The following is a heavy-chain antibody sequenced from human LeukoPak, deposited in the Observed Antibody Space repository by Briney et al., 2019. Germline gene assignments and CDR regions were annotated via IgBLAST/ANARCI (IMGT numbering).Heavy chain of an antibody. V-gene: IGHV3-9*01. Sequence: GGPLRLSCVASGFTFDDYAMHWVRQAPGKGLEWVSVVNWNSGTTGYADSVKGRFTVSRDNAKNSLFLQMDSLRPEDTALYWCEREKYDTRTYKYLEFFDFWGQGKKVVVSS. CDR2: VNWNSGTT. D-gene: IGHD3-22*01. J-gene: IGHJ3*01. CDR3: EREKYDTRTYKYLEFFDF. CDR1: GFTFDDYA.